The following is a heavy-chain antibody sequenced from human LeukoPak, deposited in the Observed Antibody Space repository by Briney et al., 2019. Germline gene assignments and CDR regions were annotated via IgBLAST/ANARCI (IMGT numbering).Heavy chain of an antibody. CDR3: ARSRERDCSSGACYIDLQAR. J-gene: IGHJ4*02. D-gene: IGHD2-2*01. CDR2: IYINESP. Sequence: PSQTLFLTCTVSGGSISSGLYYWTWIRQPAGGGLEWIGRIYINESPEYNASLKSRVTISIDTSKNQFSLKLSSVTAADTAVYYCARSRERDCSSGACYIDLQARWGQGTLVTVSS. V-gene: IGHV4-61*02. CDR1: GGSISSGLYY.